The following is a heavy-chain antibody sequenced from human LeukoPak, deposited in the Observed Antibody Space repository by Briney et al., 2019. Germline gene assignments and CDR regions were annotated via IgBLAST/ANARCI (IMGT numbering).Heavy chain of an antibody. CDR3: ARVGDYGSGFDI. CDR2: FLSDGSRT. D-gene: IGHD3-10*01. V-gene: IGHV3-74*01. CDR1: GFTFSSYW. J-gene: IGHJ4*02. Sequence: PGGSLRLSCAASGFTFSSYWMHWVRQGPGKGLVWVSRFLSDGSRTTYADSVKGRFTISGDNAKNTLYLQMNSLRAEDTAVYYCARVGDYGSGFDIWGQGTLVTVSS.